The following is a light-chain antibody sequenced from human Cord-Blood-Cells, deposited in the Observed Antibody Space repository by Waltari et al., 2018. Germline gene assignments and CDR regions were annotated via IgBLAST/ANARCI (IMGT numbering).Light chain of an antibody. CDR1: SSDVGGYNY. Sequence: QSALTQPRSVSGSPGQSATISCTGTSSDVGGYNYVSWYQRHPGKAPKLMIYDVSKRPSGVPDRFSGSKSGNTASLTISGLQAEDEADYYCCSYAGSYTGVFGTGTKVTVL. CDR2: DVS. CDR3: CSYAGSYTGV. J-gene: IGLJ1*01. V-gene: IGLV2-11*01.